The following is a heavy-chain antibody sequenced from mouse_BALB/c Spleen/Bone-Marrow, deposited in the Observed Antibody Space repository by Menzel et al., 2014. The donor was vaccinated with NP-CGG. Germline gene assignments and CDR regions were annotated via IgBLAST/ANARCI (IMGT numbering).Heavy chain of an antibody. Sequence: VQRVESGPGLVAPSQSLSITCTVSGFSLTSYGVHWVRQPPGKGLEWLGAICAGGRTNYNSALMSRLSISKDNSKRQISIKMNSLQTDDTDMYYCARADYYSHSSKNYAMGYWGQGTPVTVSS. V-gene: IGHV2-9*02. D-gene: IGHD1-1*01. J-gene: IGHJ4*01. CDR1: GFSLTSYG. CDR3: ARADYYSHSSKNYAMGY. CDR2: ICAGGRT.